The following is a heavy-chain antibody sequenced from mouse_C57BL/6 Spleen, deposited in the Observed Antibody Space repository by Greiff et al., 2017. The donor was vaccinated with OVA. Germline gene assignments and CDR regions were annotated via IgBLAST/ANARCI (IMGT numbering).Heavy chain of an antibody. CDR1: GYAFSSSW. V-gene: IGHV1-82*01. D-gene: IGHD2-10*01. CDR3: APYYGNYGYFDV. CDR2: IYPGDGDT. Sequence: QVQLQQSGPELVKPGASVKISCKASGYAFSSSWMNWVKQRPGKGLEWIGRIYPGDGDTNYNGKFKGKATLTADKSSSTAYMQLSSLTSEDSAVDFCAPYYGNYGYFDVWGTGTTVTVSS. J-gene: IGHJ1*03.